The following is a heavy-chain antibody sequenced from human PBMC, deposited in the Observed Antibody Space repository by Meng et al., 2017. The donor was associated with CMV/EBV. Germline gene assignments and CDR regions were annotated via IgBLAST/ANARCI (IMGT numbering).Heavy chain of an antibody. CDR3: AAYPQTMVRGVALWGAFDY. V-gene: IGHV1-18*01. D-gene: IGHD3-10*01. CDR2: ISAYNGNT. Sequence: QCQLGQSGAGGKQPGASVTVSCKASGYTVTSYGISWVRQAPGQGLEWMGWISAYNGNTNYAQKLQGRVTMTTDTSKSTAYMELRSLRSDDTAVYYCAAYPQTMVRGVALWGAFDYWGQGTLVTVSS. J-gene: IGHJ4*02. CDR1: GYTVTSYG.